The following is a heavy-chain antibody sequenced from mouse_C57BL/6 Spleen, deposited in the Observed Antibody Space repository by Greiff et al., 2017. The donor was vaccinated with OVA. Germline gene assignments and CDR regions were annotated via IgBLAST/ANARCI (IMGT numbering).Heavy chain of an antibody. D-gene: IGHD2-4*01. CDR1: GFTFSSYA. CDR2: ISDGGSYT. Sequence: EVQLVESGGGLVKPGGSLKLSCAASGFTFSSYAMSWVRQTPEKRLEWVATISDGGSYTSYPDNVKGRFTISRDNAKNNLYLQMSHLKSEDTAMYYCAREGDYEIFDYWGQGTTLTVSS. V-gene: IGHV5-4*01. CDR3: AREGDYEIFDY. J-gene: IGHJ2*01.